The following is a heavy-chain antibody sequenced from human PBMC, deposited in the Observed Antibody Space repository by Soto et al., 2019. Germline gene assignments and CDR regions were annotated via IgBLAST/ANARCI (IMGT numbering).Heavy chain of an antibody. CDR3: ARGSSGYYYYYGMDV. J-gene: IGHJ6*02. CDR2: INHSGST. Sequence: IRQPPGKGLEWIGEINHSGSTNYNPSLKSRVTISVDTSKNQFSLKLSSVTAADTAVYYCARGSSGYYYYYGMDVWGQGTTVTVSS. V-gene: IGHV4-34*01. D-gene: IGHD3-10*01.